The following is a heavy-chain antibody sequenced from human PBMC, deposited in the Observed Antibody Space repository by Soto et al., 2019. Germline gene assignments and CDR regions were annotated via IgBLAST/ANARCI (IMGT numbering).Heavy chain of an antibody. CDR3: ARGDKLSLYPQLDY. Sequence: QVQLVQSGAEVKKPGASVKVSCKASGYTFTGNYMHWVRQAPGQGFEWMGWINVNSGGTKYAQKFQGRVTMTRGTSTSTAYMERSRLRSDDTAVYYCARGDKLSLYPQLDYWGQGTLVTVSS. CDR1: GYTFTGNY. V-gene: IGHV1-2*02. CDR2: INVNSGGT. J-gene: IGHJ4*02. D-gene: IGHD3-16*02.